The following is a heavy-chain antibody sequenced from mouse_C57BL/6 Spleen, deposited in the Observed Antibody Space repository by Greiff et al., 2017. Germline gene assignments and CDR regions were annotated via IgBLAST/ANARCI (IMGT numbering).Heavy chain of an antibody. Sequence: EVQRVESGGGLVKPGGSLKLSCAASGFTFSSYAMSWVRQTPEKRLEWVATISDGGSYTYYPDNVKGRFTISRDNAKNNLYLQMSHLKSEDTAMYYCAREGGLGRCFDYWGQGTTLTVSS. J-gene: IGHJ2*01. D-gene: IGHD4-1*01. CDR1: GFTFSSYA. CDR3: AREGGLGRCFDY. V-gene: IGHV5-4*01. CDR2: ISDGGSYT.